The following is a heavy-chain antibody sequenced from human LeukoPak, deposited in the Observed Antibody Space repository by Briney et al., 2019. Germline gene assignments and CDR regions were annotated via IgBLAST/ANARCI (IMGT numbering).Heavy chain of an antibody. CDR1: GGSFSGYY. CDR2: INHSGST. J-gene: IGHJ2*01. Sequence: KPSETLSLTCAVYGGSFSGYYWSWIRQPPGKGLEWIWEINHSGSTNYNPSLKSRVTISVDTSKNQFSLRLSSVTAADTAVYYCARVLEGSSGQHWYFDLWGRGTLVTVSS. D-gene: IGHD6-19*01. V-gene: IGHV4-34*01. CDR3: ARVLEGSSGQHWYFDL.